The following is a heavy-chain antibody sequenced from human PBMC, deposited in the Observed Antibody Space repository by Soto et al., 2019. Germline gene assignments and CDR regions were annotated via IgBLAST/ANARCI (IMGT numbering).Heavy chain of an antibody. CDR2: ITYSGNT. CDR3: VRGGSCTNGVCSVFDY. J-gene: IGHJ4*02. CDR1: GGSVSSVVYY. Sequence: PSETRSRPCTVSGGSVSSVVYYWSWIRQHPGKGLEWIGCITYSGNTYYNPSLESRVTMSADTSKNQFSLKLSSVTAADTAVYFCVRGGSCTNGVCSVFDYWGQGTLVTVSS. V-gene: IGHV4-31*03. D-gene: IGHD2-8*01.